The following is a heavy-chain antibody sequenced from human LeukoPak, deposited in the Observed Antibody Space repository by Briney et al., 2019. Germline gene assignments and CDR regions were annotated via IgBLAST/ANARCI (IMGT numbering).Heavy chain of an antibody. V-gene: IGHV4-59*01. CDR2: IYYSGST. J-gene: IGHJ4*02. CDR1: GGSISSYY. CDR3: ARLGDGFHPYFDY. Sequence: PSETLSLTCTVSGGSISSYYWSWIRQPPGKGLEWIGYIYYSGSTNYNPSLKSRVTISVDTSKNQFSLKLSSVTAADTAMYYCARLGDGFHPYFDYWGQGTLVTVSS. D-gene: IGHD5-24*01.